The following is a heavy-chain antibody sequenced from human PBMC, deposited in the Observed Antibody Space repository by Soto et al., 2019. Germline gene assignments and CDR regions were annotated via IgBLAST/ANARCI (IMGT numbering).Heavy chain of an antibody. V-gene: IGHV3-53*04. CDR3: KSRDY. CDR2: IFSGGST. J-gene: IGHJ4*02. CDR1: GFSVSDNY. Sequence: GGSLRLSCAASGFSVSDNYMNWVRRAPGKGLEWVSVIFSGGSTYYADSVKGRFTISRHNSENTLYLQMSSLRVEDTAVYYCKSRDYWGRGTLVTVSS.